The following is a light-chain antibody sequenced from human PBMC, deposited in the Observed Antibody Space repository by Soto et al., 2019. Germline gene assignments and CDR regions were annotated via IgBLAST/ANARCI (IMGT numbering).Light chain of an antibody. J-gene: IGKJ5*01. V-gene: IGKV3-20*01. CDR2: GAS. CDR1: QSVSSSY. CDR3: QQYKRWPAIT. Sequence: EIVLTQSPGTLCLSPGERATLSCRASQSVSSSYLAWYQQKPGQAPRLLIYGASSRATGIPDRFRGGGSGTDFTLTISSLEPEDFAVYYCQQYKRWPAITFGQGTRLE.